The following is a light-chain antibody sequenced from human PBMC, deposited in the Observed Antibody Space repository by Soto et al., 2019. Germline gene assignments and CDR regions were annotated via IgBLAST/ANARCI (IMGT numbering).Light chain of an antibody. V-gene: IGKV4-1*01. CDR1: QSVLYCSNNKNY. Sequence: DIVMTQSPDSLAVSLGERATINCTSSQSVLYCSNNKNYLAWYQQKPGQPPKQLIYWASTRESGVPDRFSGSGSGTEFTLTISSLQAEDVAVYYCQKYYSTTQSVFTFGPGTKVDIK. CDR3: QKYYSTTQSVFT. J-gene: IGKJ3*01. CDR2: WAS.